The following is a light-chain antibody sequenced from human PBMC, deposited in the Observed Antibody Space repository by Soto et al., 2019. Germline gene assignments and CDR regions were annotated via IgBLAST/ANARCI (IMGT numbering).Light chain of an antibody. CDR3: QQSYSTPRT. Sequence: DIEMTQAPSSLSGSVRDRFTVTCRASQSISSYLNWYQQKPGKAPKLLIYAASSLQSGVPSRFSGSGSGTDFTLTISSLQPEDFATYYCQQSYSTPRTFGQGTKVDNK. V-gene: IGKV1-39*01. CDR1: QSISSY. CDR2: AAS. J-gene: IGKJ1*01.